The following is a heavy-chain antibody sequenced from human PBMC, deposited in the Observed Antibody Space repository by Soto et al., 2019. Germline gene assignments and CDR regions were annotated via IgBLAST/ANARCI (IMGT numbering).Heavy chain of an antibody. CDR3: AKERYYDILTGPENYYYHYGMDV. J-gene: IGHJ6*02. D-gene: IGHD3-9*01. CDR2: ITGSGGYT. V-gene: IGHV3-23*01. Sequence: EVQLLESGGGLVQPGGSLRLSCAASGFTFSSYAMSWVRQAPGKGLEWVSDITGSGGYTFYADSVTGRFTISRDNSKNTQYLQMSSLRAEDTAVYYCAKERYYDILTGPENYYYHYGMDVWGQGTTVTVSS. CDR1: GFTFSSYA.